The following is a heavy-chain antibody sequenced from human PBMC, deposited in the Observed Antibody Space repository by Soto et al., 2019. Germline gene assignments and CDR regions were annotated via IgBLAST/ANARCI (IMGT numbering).Heavy chain of an antibody. CDR1: GFTFSSYG. Sequence: HPGGSLRLSCAASGFTFSSYGMHWVRQAPGKGLEWVAVISYDGSNKYYADSVKGRFTISRDNSKNTLYLQMNSLRAEDTAVYYCAKRGGYVCYRSDYYFDYWGQGTLVTVSS. CDR3: AKRGGYVCYRSDYYFDY. V-gene: IGHV3-30*18. J-gene: IGHJ4*02. CDR2: ISYDGSNK. D-gene: IGHD3-10*01.